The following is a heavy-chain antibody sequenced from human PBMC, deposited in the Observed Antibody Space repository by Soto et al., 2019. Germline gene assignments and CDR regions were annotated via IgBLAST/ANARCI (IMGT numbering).Heavy chain of an antibody. Sequence: EVQLVESGGGLIQPGGSLRLSCAVSGFTVSNNYMSWVRQAPGKGLEGVSVIYSGGYTAYGDSVKGRFTISRDNSKNTPYFRVKALRADDSGVCFCAPHPGGGGYGGQGTLVTVSS. J-gene: IGHJ4*02. CDR3: APHPGGGGY. D-gene: IGHD3-10*01. V-gene: IGHV3-53*01. CDR1: GFTVSNNY. CDR2: IYSGGYT.